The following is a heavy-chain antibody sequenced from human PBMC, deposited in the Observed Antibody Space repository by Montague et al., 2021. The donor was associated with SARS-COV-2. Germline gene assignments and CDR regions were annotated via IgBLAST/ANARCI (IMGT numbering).Heavy chain of an antibody. CDR3: ARDVDDYVWGSYRYDYFGY. D-gene: IGHD3-16*02. CDR2: MSYDGINK. CDR1: GFTFSSYA. J-gene: IGHJ4*02. Sequence: SLRLSCSASGFTFSSYAMHWVRQAPGKGLEWVAVMSYDGINKYYXDSVKGRFTISRDNSKNTLYLQMNSLRAEDTAVYYCARDVDDYVWGSYRYDYFGYWGQGTLVTVSS. V-gene: IGHV3-30*04.